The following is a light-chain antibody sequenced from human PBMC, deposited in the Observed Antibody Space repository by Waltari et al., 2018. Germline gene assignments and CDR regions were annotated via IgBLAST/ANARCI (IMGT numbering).Light chain of an antibody. V-gene: IGKV2-28*01. CDR2: LGS. CDR3: MQALQTPRT. CDR1: QRLLHSNGDNY. J-gene: IGKJ2*02. Sequence: DIVMTQSPLSLPVTPGEPASISCRSSQRLLHSNGDNYLDWYLQRPGQSPQFLIYLGSNRASGVPDRFSGSGSGTEFTLKISRVEAEDVGVYYCMQALQTPRTFGQGTKLEIK.